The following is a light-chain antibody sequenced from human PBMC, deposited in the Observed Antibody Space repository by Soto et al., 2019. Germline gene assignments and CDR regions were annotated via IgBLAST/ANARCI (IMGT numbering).Light chain of an antibody. CDR3: QQYNSYPLT. V-gene: IGKV1-5*03. CDR2: KAS. J-gene: IGKJ4*01. Sequence: DIQMTQSPSTLSASVGDRVTITCRASQSISSWLAWYQQKPGKAPNLLIYKASSLESGVPSRFSGSGSGTDCPLTCSSLQPDDFAPYYCQQYNSYPLTFGGGTKVEIK. CDR1: QSISSW.